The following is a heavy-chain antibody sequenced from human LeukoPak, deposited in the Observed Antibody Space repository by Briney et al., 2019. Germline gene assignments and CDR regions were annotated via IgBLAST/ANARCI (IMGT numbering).Heavy chain of an antibody. Sequence: GASVKVSCKASGGTFSSYAISWVRQAPGQGLEWMGWISAYNGNTNYAQKLQGRVTMTTDTSTSTAYMELRSLRSDDTAVYYCARGTSSGYFQLYFDYWGQGTLVTVSS. D-gene: IGHD3-22*01. CDR1: GGTFSSYA. CDR2: ISAYNGNT. V-gene: IGHV1-18*01. CDR3: ARGTSSGYFQLYFDY. J-gene: IGHJ4*02.